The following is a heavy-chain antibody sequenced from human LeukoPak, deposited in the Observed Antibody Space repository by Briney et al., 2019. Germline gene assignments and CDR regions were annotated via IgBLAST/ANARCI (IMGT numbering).Heavy chain of an antibody. V-gene: IGHV3-11*06. CDR2: ISSSSSYT. J-gene: IGHJ4*02. CDR3: ARERGDTAMVFDY. D-gene: IGHD5-18*01. Sequence: GGSLRLFCAASGFTFSDYYMSWIRQAPGKGLEWVSYISSSSSYTNYADSVKGRFTISRDNAKNSLYLQMNSLRAEDTAVYYCARERGDTAMVFDYWGQGTLVTVSS. CDR1: GFTFSDYY.